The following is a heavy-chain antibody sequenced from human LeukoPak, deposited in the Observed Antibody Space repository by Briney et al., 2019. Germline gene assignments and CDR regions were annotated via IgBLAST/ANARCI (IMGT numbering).Heavy chain of an antibody. Sequence: ASVKVSCKASGYTFTGYYMHWVRQAPGQELEWMGWINPNSGGTNYAQKFQGRVTMTRDTSISTAYMELSRLRSDDTAVYYCARAVDTAYYFDYWGQGTLVTVSS. CDR1: GYTFTGYY. V-gene: IGHV1-2*02. J-gene: IGHJ4*02. CDR2: INPNSGGT. CDR3: ARAVDTAYYFDY. D-gene: IGHD2-2*02.